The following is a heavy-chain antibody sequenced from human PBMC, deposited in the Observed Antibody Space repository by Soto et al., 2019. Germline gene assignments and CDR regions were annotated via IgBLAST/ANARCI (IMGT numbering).Heavy chain of an antibody. Sequence: GGSLRLSCAASGFTFSSYSMNWVRQAPGKGLEWVSYISSSSSTIYYADSVKGRFTISRDNAKNSLYLQMNSLRDEDTAVYYCARDSIPSNRAPYVVFYYYGMDVWGQGTTVTVSS. J-gene: IGHJ6*02. CDR3: ARDSIPSNRAPYVVFYYYGMDV. CDR2: ISSSSSTI. CDR1: GFTFSSYS. V-gene: IGHV3-48*02. D-gene: IGHD3-10*02.